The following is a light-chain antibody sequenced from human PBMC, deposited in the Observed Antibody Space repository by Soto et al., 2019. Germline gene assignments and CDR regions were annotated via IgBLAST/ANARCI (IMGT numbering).Light chain of an antibody. CDR2: EGS. Sequence: QSALTQPTSVFESPGQSITSSCTVTSSDVGSYNLVYSYQQHSGKAPKLMIYEGSKRPSGVSNRFSGSKSGNTASLTISGLQAEDEADYYCCSYAGSSTYVFGTGTKLTVL. J-gene: IGLJ1*01. V-gene: IGLV2-23*01. CDR3: CSYAGSSTYV. CDR1: SSDVGSYNL.